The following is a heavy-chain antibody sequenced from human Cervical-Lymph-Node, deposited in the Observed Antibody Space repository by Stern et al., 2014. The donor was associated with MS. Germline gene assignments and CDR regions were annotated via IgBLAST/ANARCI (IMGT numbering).Heavy chain of an antibody. J-gene: IGHJ4*02. CDR1: GGSISSSNYY. V-gene: IGHV4-39*01. CDR2: IYYSGST. D-gene: IGHD2/OR15-2a*01. Sequence: QLQLQESGPGLVKPSETLSLTCTVSGGSISSSNYYWGWIRQPPGKGLEWIGSIYYSGSTYTTPSLKSRVPIPVDTSKNHFSLKLSSVTAADTAVYYCTRHENFFFDYWGQGTLVTVSS. CDR3: TRHENFFFDY.